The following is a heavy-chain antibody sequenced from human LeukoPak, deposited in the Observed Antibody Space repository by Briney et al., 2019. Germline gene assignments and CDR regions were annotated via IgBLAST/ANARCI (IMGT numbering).Heavy chain of an antibody. J-gene: IGHJ5*02. CDR2: IYYSGST. CDR1: GGSISSGGYY. Sequence: SQTLSLTCTVSGGSISSGGYYWSWIRQHPGKGLEWIGYIYYSGSTYYNPSLKSRVTISVDTSKNQFSLKLSSVTAADTAVYYCARSSGYSSSGGLNWFDTWGQGTLVTVSS. V-gene: IGHV4-31*03. CDR3: ARSSGYSSSGGLNWFDT. D-gene: IGHD6-13*01.